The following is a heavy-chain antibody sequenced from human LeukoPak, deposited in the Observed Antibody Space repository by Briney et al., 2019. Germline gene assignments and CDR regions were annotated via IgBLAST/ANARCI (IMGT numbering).Heavy chain of an antibody. CDR2: ISSSSYI. V-gene: IGHV3-21*01. CDR1: GFTFSSYS. CDR3: ARAXKRITMVRGAYYYYYGMDV. D-gene: IGHD3-10*01. J-gene: IGHJ6*02. Sequence: PGGSLRLSCAASGFTFSSYSMNWVRQAPGKGLEWVSSISSSSYIYYADSVKGRFTISRDNAKNSLYLQMNSLRAEDTAVYYCARAXKRITMVRGAYYYYYGMDVWGQGTTVTVSS.